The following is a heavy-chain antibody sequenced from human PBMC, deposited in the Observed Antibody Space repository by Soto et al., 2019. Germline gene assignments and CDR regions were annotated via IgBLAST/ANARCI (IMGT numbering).Heavy chain of an antibody. CDR3: GRGVGNSRGTSFDY. V-gene: IGHV4-61*08. CDR1: GGSVSTIGYY. CDR2: IHHTGST. Sequence: PSETLSLTCTVSGGSVSTIGYYWSWIRQPPGKGLEWIGFIHHTGSTTYNPSLKSRITMSMDTSKKQFSLNLSSVTAADTAVYYCGRGVGNSRGTSFDYWGQGALVTVYS. D-gene: IGHD3-22*01. J-gene: IGHJ4*02.